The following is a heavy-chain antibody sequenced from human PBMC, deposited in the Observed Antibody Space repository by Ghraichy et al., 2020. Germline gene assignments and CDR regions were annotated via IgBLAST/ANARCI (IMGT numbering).Heavy chain of an antibody. CDR1: GGSFSAYN. Sequence: SETLSLTCAVYGGSFSAYNWNWIRQAPGKGLEWIGEIIHSGNSNYNPSLKSRVTISADTSKRQVSLKLSSVTAADTAIYYCARFGATVTTLGFAYWGQGPLVTV. V-gene: IGHV4-34*12. J-gene: IGHJ4*02. CDR2: IIHSGNS. CDR3: ARFGATVTTLGFAY. D-gene: IGHD4-17*01.